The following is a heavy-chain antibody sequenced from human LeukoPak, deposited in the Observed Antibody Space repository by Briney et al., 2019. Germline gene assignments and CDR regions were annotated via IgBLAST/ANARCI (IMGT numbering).Heavy chain of an antibody. CDR3: AKTRRSGTEYGDFDH. CDR2: IHRDGRTA. V-gene: IGHV3-43*02. D-gene: IGHD1-26*01. Sequence: PGGSLRLSCAASGFNFADYDMHWVRQAPGKALEWVSLIHRDGRTAYYADSVKGRFGISRDNSRTSLYLQMNSLRIEDTALYHCAKTRRSGTEYGDFDHWGQGTQVTVSS. CDR1: GFNFADYD. J-gene: IGHJ4*02.